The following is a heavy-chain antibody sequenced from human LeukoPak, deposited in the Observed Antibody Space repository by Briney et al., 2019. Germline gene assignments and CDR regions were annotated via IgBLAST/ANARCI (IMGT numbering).Heavy chain of an antibody. J-gene: IGHJ4*02. CDR3: ARGYYDSSGYYCLDY. D-gene: IGHD3-22*01. Sequence: SVKVSCKASGGTFSSYAISWVRQAPGQGLEWMGRIIPILGIANYAQKFQGRVTITADKSTSTAYMELSSLRSEDTAVYYCARGYYDSSGYYCLDYWGQGTLVTVSS. CDR2: IIPILGIA. CDR1: GGTFSSYA. V-gene: IGHV1-69*04.